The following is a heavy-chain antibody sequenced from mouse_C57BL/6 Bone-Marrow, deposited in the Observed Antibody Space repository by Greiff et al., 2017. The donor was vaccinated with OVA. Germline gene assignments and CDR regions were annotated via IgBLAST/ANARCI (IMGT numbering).Heavy chain of an antibody. Sequence: QVQLQQSGAELVRPGTSVKLSCKASGYTFTNYWMHWVKQRPGQGLEWIGVIALSDSYINYNQKFKGRATLTVDTSSSTAYMHLSSLTSEDSAVYYCAHYGSRLYLHYWGQGTSLTVSS. D-gene: IGHD1-1*01. V-gene: IGHV1-59*01. CDR1: GYTFTNYW. CDR2: IALSDSYI. J-gene: IGHJ2*02. CDR3: AHYGSRLYLHY.